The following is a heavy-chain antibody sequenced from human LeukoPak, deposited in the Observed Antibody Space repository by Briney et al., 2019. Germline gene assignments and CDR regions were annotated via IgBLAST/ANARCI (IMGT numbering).Heavy chain of an antibody. J-gene: IGHJ5*02. D-gene: IGHD6-13*01. CDR2: ISGNAGST. CDR1: GFTLSSYA. V-gene: IGHV3-23*01. CDR3: APQGADSSPGP. Sequence: GGSLRLSCAASGFTLSSYAMSWVRQAPGKGLEWVSLISGNAGSTYYADSVKGRFTISRDNSKNTLYLQMNSLRAEDTAVYYCAPQGADSSPGPWGQGTLVTVSS.